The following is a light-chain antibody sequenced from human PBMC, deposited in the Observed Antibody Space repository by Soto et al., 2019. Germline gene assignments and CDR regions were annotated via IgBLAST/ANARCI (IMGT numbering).Light chain of an antibody. CDR1: QDVTNS. CDR2: DAY. CDR3: KQYIRRPLS. Sequence: EIVLTQSPGTLSLSPGEGATLSCRAAQDVTNSVAWYQQKSGQAPRLLIYDAYARASGVSARFSGSGSGTDFTLTISGLQAEDFAVYFCKQYIRRPLSFGQGTRLEI. J-gene: IGKJ5*01. V-gene: IGKV3-15*01.